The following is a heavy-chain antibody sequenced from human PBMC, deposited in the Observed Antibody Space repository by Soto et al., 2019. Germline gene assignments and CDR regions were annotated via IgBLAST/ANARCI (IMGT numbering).Heavy chain of an antibody. V-gene: IGHV1-18*01. D-gene: IGHD4-4*01. CDR1: GYTFNSYG. CDR3: ARDLKITVTSSYHCMDV. CDR2: ISAYKANS. Sequence: QVQLVQSGAEVKKPGASVKVSCKASGYTFNSYGISWVRQAPGQGLEWMGWISAYKANSNYAQKFQGRVTMTTDTSTSTAYLELRSLRSDDTAVYYCARDLKITVTSSYHCMDVWGKGTTVTVSS. J-gene: IGHJ6*03.